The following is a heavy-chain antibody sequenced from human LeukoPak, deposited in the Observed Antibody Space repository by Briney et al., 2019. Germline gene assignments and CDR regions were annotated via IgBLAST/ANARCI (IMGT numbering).Heavy chain of an antibody. Sequence: GESLKISCKGSGYSFTNYWIGWVRQMPGKGLEWMGIIYPGDSDTRYSPSFQGQVTISADKSISTAYLQWSSLKASDTAMYYCARPSPRAKLGASFQHWGQGTLVTVSS. J-gene: IGHJ1*01. CDR3: ARPSPRAKLGASFQH. CDR1: GYSFTNYW. V-gene: IGHV5-51*01. D-gene: IGHD5-12*01. CDR2: IYPGDSDT.